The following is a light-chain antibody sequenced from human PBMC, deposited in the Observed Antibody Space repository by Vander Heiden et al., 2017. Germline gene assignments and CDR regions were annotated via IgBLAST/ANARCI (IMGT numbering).Light chain of an antibody. CDR1: QSVSSN. J-gene: IGKJ1*01. CDR2: GAS. Sequence: EIVMTLSPATLSVSPGERATLSCRASQSVSSNLAWYQQKPGQAPRLRIYGASTRATGIPARFSGSGSGTGFTLTISSLQSEDFAVYYCQQYNNWPPWTFGQGTKVEIK. V-gene: IGKV3-15*01. CDR3: QQYNNWPPWT.